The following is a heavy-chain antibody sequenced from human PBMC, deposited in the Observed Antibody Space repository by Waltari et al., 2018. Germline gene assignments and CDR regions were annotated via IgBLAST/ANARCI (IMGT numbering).Heavy chain of an antibody. Sequence: EVQLVESGGGLVQPGGSLRLSCAASCFTFSSHWLYWVRQTPGKGLVWVSGINSDGSSTSYADSVKGRVTISRDNAKNTLYLQMNSLRAEDTAVYYCVRDSSGTYWGQGTQVTVSS. CDR3: VRDSSGTY. V-gene: IGHV3-74*01. D-gene: IGHD3-22*01. CDR1: CFTFSSHW. J-gene: IGHJ4*02. CDR2: INSDGSST.